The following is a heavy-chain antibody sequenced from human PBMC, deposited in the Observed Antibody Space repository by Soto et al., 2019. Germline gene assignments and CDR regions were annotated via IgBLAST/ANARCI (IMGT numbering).Heavy chain of an antibody. CDR3: AHSLIPNWGSRGAFDY. CDR1: GFSLSTSGVD. D-gene: IGHD7-27*01. J-gene: IGHJ4*02. V-gene: IGHV2-5*02. CDR2: IYWDDDK. Sequence: QITLKESGPTLVKPTQTLTLTCTFYGFSLSTSGVDVGWIRQPPGKALEWLALIYWDDDKRYSPSLKSRLTITKDTSKNQVVLTMTNMDPVDTATYYCAHSLIPNWGSRGAFDYWGQGTLVTVSS.